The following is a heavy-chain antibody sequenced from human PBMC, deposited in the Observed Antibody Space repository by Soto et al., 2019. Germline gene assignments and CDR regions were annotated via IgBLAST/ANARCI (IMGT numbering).Heavy chain of an antibody. CDR3: ASSYGSGYRAFDY. V-gene: IGHV1-69*02. CDR2: INPILSMS. CDR1: GDTFTFYS. Sequence: QVQLVQSGAEVKRPGSSVKVSCKASGDTFTFYSINWVRQAPGLGLEWMGRINPILSMSNYAQRFQRRVTMTADKSTSTAYMELSSLRSEDTAIYYCASSYGSGYRAFDYWGQGALVTVSS. J-gene: IGHJ4*02. D-gene: IGHD3-10*01.